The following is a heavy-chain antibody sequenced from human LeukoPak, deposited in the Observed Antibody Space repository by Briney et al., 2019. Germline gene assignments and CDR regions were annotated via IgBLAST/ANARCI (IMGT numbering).Heavy chain of an antibody. Sequence: SETLSLTCTVSGGSISSYYWSWIRQPPGEGLEWIGYIYYSGSTNYNPSLKSRVTISVDTSKNQFSLKLSSVTAADTAVYYCARDGNPTDWFDPWGQGTLVTVSS. CDR2: IYYSGST. V-gene: IGHV4-59*01. D-gene: IGHD2/OR15-2a*01. CDR3: ARDGNPTDWFDP. CDR1: GGSISSYY. J-gene: IGHJ5*02.